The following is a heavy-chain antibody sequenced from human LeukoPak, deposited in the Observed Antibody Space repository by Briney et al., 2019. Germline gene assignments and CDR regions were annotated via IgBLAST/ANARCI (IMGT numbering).Heavy chain of an antibody. Sequence: ASVKVSCKVSGYTLTELSMHWVRQAPGKGLEWMGGFDPEDGETIYAQKFQGRVTMTEDTSTDTAYMELSSLRSEDTAVYYCATIWDYYGSGSYYIRNLKDDYWGQGTLVTVSS. CDR1: GYTLTELS. CDR2: FDPEDGET. J-gene: IGHJ4*02. D-gene: IGHD3-10*01. CDR3: ATIWDYYGSGSYYIRNLKDDY. V-gene: IGHV1-24*01.